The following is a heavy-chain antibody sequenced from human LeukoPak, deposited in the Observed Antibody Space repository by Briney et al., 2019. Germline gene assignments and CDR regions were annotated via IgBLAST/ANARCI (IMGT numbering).Heavy chain of an antibody. CDR2: IWYDGSNK. CDR1: GFTFSSYG. D-gene: IGHD2-2*01. CDR3: AKPMRWVYYFDY. J-gene: IGHJ4*02. V-gene: IGHV3-33*06. Sequence: GRSLRLSCAASGFTFSSYGMHWVRQAPGKGLEWVAVIWYDGSNKYYADSVKGRFTISRDNSKNTLYLQMNSLRAEDTAVYYCAKPMRWVYYFDYWGQGTLVTVSS.